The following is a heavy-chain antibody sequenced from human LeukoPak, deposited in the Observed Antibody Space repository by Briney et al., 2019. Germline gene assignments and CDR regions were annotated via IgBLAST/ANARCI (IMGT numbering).Heavy chain of an antibody. D-gene: IGHD6-13*01. V-gene: IGHV3-30-3*01. J-gene: IGHJ4*02. CDR1: GFTFSSYA. CDR3: AITTAGTTHQVDY. CDR2: ISYDGSNK. Sequence: PGRSLRLSCAASGFTFSSYAMHWVRQAPGKGLEWVAVISYDGSNKYYADSVKGRFTISRDNSKNTLYLQMNSLRAEDTAVYYCAITTAGTTHQVDYWGQGTLVTVSS.